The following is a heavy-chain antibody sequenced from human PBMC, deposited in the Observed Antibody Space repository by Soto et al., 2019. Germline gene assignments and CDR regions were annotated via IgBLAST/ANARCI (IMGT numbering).Heavy chain of an antibody. D-gene: IGHD1-7*01. CDR3: VATGTTDDC. V-gene: IGHV4-30-4*01. J-gene: IGHJ1*01. CDR1: GASVNTGDYY. CDR2: IFYRGDT. Sequence: VQLQGSGPGLLKPSQTLSLTCTVSGASVNTGDYYWSYIRQPPGKGLEWLGYIFYRGDTYYNPSLKSRATISLNTSRNQFSLTLTSVTDADTALYYCVATGTTDDCWGQGTLVTVSS.